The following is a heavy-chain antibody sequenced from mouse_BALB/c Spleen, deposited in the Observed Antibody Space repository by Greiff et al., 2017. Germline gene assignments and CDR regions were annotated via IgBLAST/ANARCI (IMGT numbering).Heavy chain of an antibody. Sequence: VQLQQSGAELVRPGVSVKISCTGSGYSFTDYAMHWVKQSHAKSLEWIGVISTYYGDASYNQKFKGKATMNVYKSSSTAYMALARLTSEDSTIYYGATGYYGSSYCYFDVWGAGTTVTVSA. CDR3: ATGYYGSSYCYFDV. J-gene: IGHJ1*01. V-gene: IGHV1S137*01. D-gene: IGHD1-1*01. CDR2: ISTYYGDA. CDR1: GYSFTDYA.